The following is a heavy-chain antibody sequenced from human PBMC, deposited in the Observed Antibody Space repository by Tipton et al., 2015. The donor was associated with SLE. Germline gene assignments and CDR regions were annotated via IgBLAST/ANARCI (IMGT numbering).Heavy chain of an antibody. CDR3: ARARRIAAAGDY. D-gene: IGHD6-13*01. CDR2: INPNSGGT. CDR1: GYTFTGYY. Sequence: QSGPEVKKPGASVKVSCKASGYTFTGYYMHWVRQAPGQGLEWMGWINPNSGGTNYAQKFQGRVPMTRDTSISPAYMELSRLRSDDTAVYDCARARRIAAAGDYWGQGTLVTVSS. J-gene: IGHJ4*02. V-gene: IGHV1-2*02.